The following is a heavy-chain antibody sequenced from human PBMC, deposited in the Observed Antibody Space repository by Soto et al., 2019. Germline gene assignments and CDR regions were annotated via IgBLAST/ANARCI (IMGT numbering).Heavy chain of an antibody. V-gene: IGHV4-59*12. CDR3: ARDSPNYYDSSGYYEGPGGGMDV. CDR1: GGSISSYY. D-gene: IGHD3-22*01. J-gene: IGHJ6*02. Sequence: SETLSLTCTVSGGSISSYYWSWIRQSPGKGLEWIGYIYYSGSTYYNPSLKSRVTISVDTSKNQFSLKLSSVTAADTAVYYCARDSPNYYDSSGYYEGPGGGMDVWGQGTTVTVSS. CDR2: IYYSGST.